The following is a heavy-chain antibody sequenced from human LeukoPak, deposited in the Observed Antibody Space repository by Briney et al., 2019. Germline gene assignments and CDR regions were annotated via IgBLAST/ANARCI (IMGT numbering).Heavy chain of an antibody. D-gene: IGHD6-19*01. V-gene: IGHV4-39*01. CDR2: IYYSGST. CDR3: AKSSGFDY. Sequence: SETLSLNCTVSGGSISSSSYYWGWIRQPPGKGLEWIGSIYYSGSTYYNPSLKSRVTISVDTSKNQFSLKLSSVTAADTAVYYCAKSSGFDYWGQGTLVTVSS. J-gene: IGHJ4*02. CDR1: GGSISSSSYY.